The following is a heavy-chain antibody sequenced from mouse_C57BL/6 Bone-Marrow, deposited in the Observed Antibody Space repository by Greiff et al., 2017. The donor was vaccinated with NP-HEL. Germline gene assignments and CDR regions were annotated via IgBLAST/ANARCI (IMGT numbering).Heavy chain of an antibody. J-gene: IGHJ1*03. Sequence: QVQLKQSGAELVKPGASVKLSCKASGYTFTEYTIHWVKQRSGQGLEWIGWFYPGSGSIKYNEKFKDKATLTADKSSSTVYMELSRLTSEDSAVYFCARHEDSRYYYGSSHWYFDVWGTGTTVTVSS. CDR2: FYPGSGSI. CDR3: ARHEDSRYYYGSSHWYFDV. V-gene: IGHV1-62-2*01. D-gene: IGHD1-1*01. CDR1: GYTFTEYT.